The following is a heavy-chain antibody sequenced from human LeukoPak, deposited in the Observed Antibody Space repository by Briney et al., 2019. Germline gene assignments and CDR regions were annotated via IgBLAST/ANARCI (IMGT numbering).Heavy chain of an antibody. CDR2: LNSDSRYK. V-gene: IGHV3-21*06. CDR1: GFTFSSYE. D-gene: IGHD3-16*01. J-gene: IGHJ4*02. Sequence: PGGSLRLSCAASGFTFSSYEMNWVRQAPGKGLEWVSSLNSDSRYKFYAVSVRGRFTISRDNAKNSLYLQMNSLRAEDSAVYYCVRDLGEADIFDYWGQGTLVTVSS. CDR3: VRDLGEADIFDY.